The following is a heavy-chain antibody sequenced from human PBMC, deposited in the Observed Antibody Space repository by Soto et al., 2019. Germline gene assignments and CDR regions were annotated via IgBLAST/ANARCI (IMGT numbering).Heavy chain of an antibody. J-gene: IGHJ4*02. V-gene: IGHV4-31*03. CDR1: GGSITSSGYY. D-gene: IGHD1-1*01. Sequence: QVQLQESGPGLVKPSQTLSLTCTVSGGSITSSGYYWSWIRQHPGEGLEWIGFTSNSGSTSYNPSLKGRVTIAVDTASNRSSRTRRPGTAAATAVKNGGGGGGSTKVDYWGQGTLVTVSP. CDR3: GGGGGSTKVDY. CDR2: TSNSGST.